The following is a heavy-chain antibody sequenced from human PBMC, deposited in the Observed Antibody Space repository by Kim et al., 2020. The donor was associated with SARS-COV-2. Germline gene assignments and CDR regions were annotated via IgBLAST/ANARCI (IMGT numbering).Heavy chain of an antibody. CDR1: GGSISSNHHY. Sequence: SETLSLTCTVSGGSISSNHHYWGWIRQPPGKWLEWIGSIFQSGNAKYKPSLKSRLTISIDTSRNQFSLRMRSVTAADTAVYYCAYLRFLQWIPVRVFDS. CDR3: AYLRFLQWIPVRVFDS. CDR2: IFQSGNA. J-gene: IGHJ4*01. D-gene: IGHD3-3*01. V-gene: IGHV4-39*01.